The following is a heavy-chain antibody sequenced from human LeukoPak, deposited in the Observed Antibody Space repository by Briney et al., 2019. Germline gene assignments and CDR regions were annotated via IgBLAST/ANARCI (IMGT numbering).Heavy chain of an antibody. V-gene: IGHV3-23*01. D-gene: IGHD3-3*01. CDR2: ISGSGGST. CDR1: GFTFSSYA. CDR3: ARDPSGGFLEWSIDY. J-gene: IGHJ4*02. Sequence: GGSLRLSCAASGFTFSSYAMSWVRQAPGKGLEWVSAISGSGGSTYYADSVKGRFTISRDNSKNTLYLQMNSLRAEDTAVYYCARDPSGGFLEWSIDYWGQGTLVTVSS.